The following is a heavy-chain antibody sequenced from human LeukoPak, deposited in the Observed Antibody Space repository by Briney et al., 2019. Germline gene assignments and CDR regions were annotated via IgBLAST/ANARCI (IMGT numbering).Heavy chain of an antibody. Sequence: GGSLRLSCAASGFTVSSNYMSWVRQAPGKGLERVSVIYSGGSTYYADSVKGRFTISRDNSKNTLYLQMNSLRAEDTAVYYCARGVRTGYYYYYMDVWGKGTTVTVSS. CDR2: IYSGGST. CDR3: ARGVRTGYYYYYMDV. V-gene: IGHV3-66*02. CDR1: GFTVSSNY. J-gene: IGHJ6*03. D-gene: IGHD1-1*01.